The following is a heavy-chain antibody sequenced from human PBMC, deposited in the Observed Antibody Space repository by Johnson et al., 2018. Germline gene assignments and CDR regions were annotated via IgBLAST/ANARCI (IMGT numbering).Heavy chain of an antibody. CDR2: LSWNRGSI. Sequence: VQLVESGGGLVQPGRSXRLSCAASGFTFDDYAMHWVRQAPGTGLECVSGLSWNRGSIGHADSVTGRFTIPSDNAKNSLYRQMNSLGAEDTALYYCAKDGGYCSSTSCHGEYYYYMDVWGKGTTVTVSS. CDR1: GFTFDDYA. CDR3: AKDGGYCSSTSCHGEYYYYMDV. D-gene: IGHD2-2*01. J-gene: IGHJ6*03. V-gene: IGHV3-9*01.